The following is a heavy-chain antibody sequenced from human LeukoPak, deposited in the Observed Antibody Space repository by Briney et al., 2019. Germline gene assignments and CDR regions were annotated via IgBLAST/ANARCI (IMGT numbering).Heavy chain of an antibody. D-gene: IGHD4-23*01. Sequence: GGSLTLSCAVSGFTLSSNYMNWVRQAPGKELEWVSVIYRGGITYYADSVKGRFTISRDNSKNTLYLQMNSLRAEDTAVYYCARLNSDDTLFDYWGQGTLVTVSS. V-gene: IGHV3-53*01. CDR1: GFTLSSNY. CDR3: ARLNSDDTLFDY. CDR2: IYRGGIT. J-gene: IGHJ4*02.